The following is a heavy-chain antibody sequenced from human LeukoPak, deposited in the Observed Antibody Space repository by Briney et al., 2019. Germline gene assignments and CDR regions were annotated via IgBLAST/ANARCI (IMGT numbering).Heavy chain of an antibody. D-gene: IGHD6-19*01. CDR1: GFTFSSYA. CDR2: ISGSGSTT. Sequence: GGSLRLSCAASGFTFSSYAMNWVRQAPGKGLEWVSAISGSGSTTYYADSVKGRFTISRDNSKNSLYLQMNSLRAEDTAVYYCARNYNSGWSNYFYYMDVWGKGTTVTVSS. CDR3: ARNYNSGWSNYFYYMDV. V-gene: IGHV3-23*01. J-gene: IGHJ6*03.